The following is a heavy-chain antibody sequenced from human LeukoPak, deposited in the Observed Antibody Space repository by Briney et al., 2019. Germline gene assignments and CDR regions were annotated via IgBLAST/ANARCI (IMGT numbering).Heavy chain of an antibody. D-gene: IGHD2-8*02. V-gene: IGHV3-74*03. CDR2: ISPDGSTT. CDR3: AKKPGGNYPFDY. J-gene: IGHJ4*02. CDR1: GFTFSRYW. Sequence: GGSLRLSCAASGFTFSRYWMHWVRQAPGKGLMWVSRISPDGSTTLYADSVKGRFTISRDNSKNTVYLQMNSLRAADTALYYCAKKPGGNYPFDYWGQGTLVTVSS.